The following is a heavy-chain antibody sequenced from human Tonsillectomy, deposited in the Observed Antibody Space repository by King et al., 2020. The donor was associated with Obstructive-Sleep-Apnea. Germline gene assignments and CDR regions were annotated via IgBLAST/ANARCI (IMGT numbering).Heavy chain of an antibody. V-gene: IGHV2-5*02. CDR3: AHSTYYYGSGSFQGFDP. CDR2: IYWDDDK. J-gene: IGHJ5*02. Sequence: TLKESGPTLVKPTQTLTLTCTFSGFSLSISGVGVGWIRQPPGKALEWLALIYWDDDKRYSPSLKSRLTITKDTSKNQVVLTMTNKDPVDTATYFCAHSTYYYGSGSFQGFDPWGQGTLVTVSS. D-gene: IGHD3-10*01. CDR1: GFSLSISGVG.